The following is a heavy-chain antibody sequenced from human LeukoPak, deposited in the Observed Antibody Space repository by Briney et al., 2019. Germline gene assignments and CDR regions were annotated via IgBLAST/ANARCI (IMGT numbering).Heavy chain of an antibody. V-gene: IGHV4-34*01. Sequence: KPSETLSLTCAVYGGSFSGYYWSWIRQPPGKGLEWIGEINHSGSTNYNPSLKSRVTISVDTSKNQFSLKLSSVTAADTAVYYCARVEVGSGPDYWGQGTLVTVSS. CDR1: GGSFSGYY. J-gene: IGHJ4*02. CDR3: ARVEVGSGPDY. CDR2: INHSGST. D-gene: IGHD3-10*01.